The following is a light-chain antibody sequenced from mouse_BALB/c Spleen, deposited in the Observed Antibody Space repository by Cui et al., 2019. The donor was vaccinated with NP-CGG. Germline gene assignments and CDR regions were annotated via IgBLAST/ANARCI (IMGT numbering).Light chain of an antibody. Sequence: QAFLTQESPPTTSPGETVTLTCRSSTGAVTTSNYANWVQEKPDHLFTGLIGGTNNRPPGVPARFSGSLIGDKAALTITGAQTEDEAIYFCVLWYSNHWVFGGGTKLTVL. J-gene: IGLJ1*01. CDR2: GTN. V-gene: IGLV1*01. CDR3: VLWYSNHWV. CDR1: TGAVTTSNY.